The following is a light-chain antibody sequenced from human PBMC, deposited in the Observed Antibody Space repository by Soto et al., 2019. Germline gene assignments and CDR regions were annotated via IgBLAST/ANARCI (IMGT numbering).Light chain of an antibody. Sequence: EIVMTQSPATLSVSPGERSTLSCRASQSVSSNLAWYQHKPGQAPRLLIYGASTRATGIPARFSGSGSGTEFTLTISSLQSEDFAVYFCQQYNNSPDTFGQGTKLEIK. V-gene: IGKV3-15*01. CDR2: GAS. CDR1: QSVSSN. J-gene: IGKJ2*01. CDR3: QQYNNSPDT.